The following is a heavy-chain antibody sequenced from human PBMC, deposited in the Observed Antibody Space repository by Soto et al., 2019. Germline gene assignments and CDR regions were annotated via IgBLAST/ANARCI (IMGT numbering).Heavy chain of an antibody. V-gene: IGHV1-18*01. CDR2: ISLYSDGT. D-gene: IGHD2-2*01. J-gene: IGHJ5*02. CDR3: ARVVPGAETWFGP. Sequence: QVQLVQSGGEVKRPGASVKVSCKTSGYTFSNYGITWVRQAPGQPLEWLGWISLYSDGTNYAQKFQGRVSMTTDTSTTTAYMELRSLRSDDTAVYYCARVVPGAETWFGPWGHRTLVTVSS. CDR1: GYTFSNYG.